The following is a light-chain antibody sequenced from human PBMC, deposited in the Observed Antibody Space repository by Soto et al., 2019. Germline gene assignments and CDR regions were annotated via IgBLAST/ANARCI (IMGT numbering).Light chain of an antibody. CDR2: ANK. Sequence: QAVVTQPPSVSGAPGQRVTISCTGSSSNIGAGYDVHWYQQLPGAPPKLLIYANKNRPSAVPDRFSGSASGTSASLAITGLRSEDEADYYCQSYDSSLSGSIFGGGTKLTVL. CDR1: SSNIGAGYD. CDR3: QSYDSSLSGSI. J-gene: IGLJ2*01. V-gene: IGLV1-40*01.